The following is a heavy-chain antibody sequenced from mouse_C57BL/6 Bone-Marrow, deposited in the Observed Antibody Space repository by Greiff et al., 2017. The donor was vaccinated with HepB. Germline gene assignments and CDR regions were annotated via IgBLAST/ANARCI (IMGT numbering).Heavy chain of an antibody. J-gene: IGHJ2*01. Sequence: EVKVVESVAELVRPGASVKLSCTASGFNIKNTYMHWVKQRPEQGLEWIGRIDPANGNTKYAPKFQGKATITADTSSNTAYLQLSSLTSEDTAIYYCARGQLRLRGYFDYWGQGTTLTVSS. CDR1: GFNIKNTY. CDR2: IDPANGNT. V-gene: IGHV14-3*01. CDR3: ARGQLRLRGYFDY. D-gene: IGHD3-2*02.